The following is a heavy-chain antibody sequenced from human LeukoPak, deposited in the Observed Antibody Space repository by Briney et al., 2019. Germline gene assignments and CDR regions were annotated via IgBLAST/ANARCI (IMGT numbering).Heavy chain of an antibody. D-gene: IGHD3-22*01. V-gene: IGHV1-8*03. CDR3: ARADYYEPPDTY. J-gene: IGHJ4*02. CDR2: MNPKSRTT. Sequence: ASVKVSCKTSGYTFTDFDINWVRQATGQGLEWMGWMNPKSRTTGYAQSFQGRVTITWDTSMSTSYMELSGLRSDGTAVYYCARADYYEPPDTYWGQGTLVTVSS. CDR1: GYTFTDFD.